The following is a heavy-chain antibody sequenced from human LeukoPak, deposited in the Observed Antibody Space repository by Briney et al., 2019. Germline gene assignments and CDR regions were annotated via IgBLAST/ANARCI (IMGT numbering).Heavy chain of an antibody. CDR2: IYRSGTT. V-gene: IGHV4-4*07. CDR3: ARESTRYGSGNYNWFDR. CDR1: GDSMRNYY. Sequence: SETLSLTCTVSGDSMRNYYWAWIRQSAGKGLEWIGRIYRSGTTNYSPSPHSRVTMSIDTSQNYFSLKLTSVTAADTAVYYCARESTRYGSGNYNWFDRWGQGTLVTVSS. D-gene: IGHD3-10*01. J-gene: IGHJ5*02.